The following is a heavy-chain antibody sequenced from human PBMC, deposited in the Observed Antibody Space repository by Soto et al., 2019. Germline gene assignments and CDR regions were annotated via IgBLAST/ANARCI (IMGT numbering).Heavy chain of an antibody. CDR3: ALLGAVAARPREL. CDR1: GLTVSSNY. V-gene: IGHV3-66*01. CDR2: IYLGGDT. Sequence: EVQLVESGGGLVKPGGSLRLSCAASGLTVSSNYMSWVRQAPGKGLEWVSIIYLGGDTYYADSVKGRFTISRDNSRDRVYLQMNGLTAEDTAVDFCALLGAVAARPRELWGRGALVTVSS. J-gene: IGHJ2*01. D-gene: IGHD6-19*01.